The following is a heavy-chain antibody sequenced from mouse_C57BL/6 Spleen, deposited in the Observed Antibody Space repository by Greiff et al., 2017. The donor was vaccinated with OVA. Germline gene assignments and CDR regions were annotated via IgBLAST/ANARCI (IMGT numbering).Heavy chain of an antibody. V-gene: IGHV5-17*01. CDR2: ISSGSSTI. CDR1: GFTFSDYG. J-gene: IGHJ2*01. CDR3: ARRDWVEGHYFDY. Sequence: EVKLMESGGGLVKPGGSLKLSCAASGFTFSDYGMHWVRQAPEKGLEWVAYISSGSSTIYYADTVKGRFTISRDNAKNTLFLKMTSLRSEDTAMYYCARRDWVEGHYFDYWGQGTTLTVSS. D-gene: IGHD4-1*01.